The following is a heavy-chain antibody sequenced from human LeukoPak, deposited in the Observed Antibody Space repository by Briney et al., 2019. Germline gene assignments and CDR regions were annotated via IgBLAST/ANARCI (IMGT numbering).Heavy chain of an antibody. CDR1: GFTFSSYS. V-gene: IGHV3-21*01. D-gene: IGHD6-13*01. J-gene: IGHJ4*02. CDR3: ARDSGDSSSWEGTFGY. Sequence: GGSLRLSCAASGFTFSSYSMNWVRQAPGKGLEWVSSISSSSSYIYYADSVKGRFTISRDNAKNSLYLQMNSLRAEDTAVYYCARDSGDSSSWEGTFGYWGQGTLVTVFS. CDR2: ISSSSSYI.